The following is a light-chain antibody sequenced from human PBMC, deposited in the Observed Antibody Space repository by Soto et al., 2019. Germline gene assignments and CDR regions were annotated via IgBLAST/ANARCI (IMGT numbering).Light chain of an antibody. Sequence: EIVLTQSPGTLSLSPGERATLSCRASQSVSSSSLAWYQQKPGQAPRLLIYGASTRATGIPDRFSGSGSGTDFTLTNSRLEPEDFAVYYCQQYGTSPTTFGLGTKVEIK. CDR1: QSVSSSS. CDR2: GAS. CDR3: QQYGTSPTT. J-gene: IGKJ1*01. V-gene: IGKV3-20*01.